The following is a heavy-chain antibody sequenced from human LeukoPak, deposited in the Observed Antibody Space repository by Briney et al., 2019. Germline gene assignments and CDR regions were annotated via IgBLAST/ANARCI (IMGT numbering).Heavy chain of an antibody. CDR1: GGSFSGYY. V-gene: IGHV4-34*01. Sequence: SGTLSLTCAVYGGSFSGYYWSWIRQPPGKGLEWIGEINHSGSTNYNLSLKSRVTISVDTSKNQFSLKLRSVTAADTAVYYCARVNSRLAYFDYWGQGTLVTVSS. CDR2: INHSGST. J-gene: IGHJ4*02. D-gene: IGHD6-25*01. CDR3: ARVNSRLAYFDY.